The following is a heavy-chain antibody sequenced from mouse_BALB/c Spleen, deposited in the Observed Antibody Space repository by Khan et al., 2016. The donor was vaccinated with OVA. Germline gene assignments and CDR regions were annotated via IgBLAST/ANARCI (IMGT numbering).Heavy chain of an antibody. CDR3: ASETSYWYFDV. CDR2: TNTYTGEP. Sequence: QIQLVQSGPELKKPGETVKISCKASGYTFTNYRMNWMKQAPGKGLKWMGWTNTYTGEPTYADDFKGRFAFSLETSASTAYLQINSLKNEDMATYFCASETSYWYFDVWGAGTTVTVSS. J-gene: IGHJ1*01. V-gene: IGHV9-1*02. CDR1: GYTFTNYR. D-gene: IGHD1-3*01.